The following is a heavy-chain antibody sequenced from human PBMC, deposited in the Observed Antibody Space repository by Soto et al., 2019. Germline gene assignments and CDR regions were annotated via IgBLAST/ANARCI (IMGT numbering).Heavy chain of an antibody. CDR2: IVPMFRTA. CDR1: GDTFTNYA. D-gene: IGHD4-17*01. V-gene: IGHV1-69*01. Sequence: QVQLVQSGAEVRKPGSSVKVSCRTSGDTFTNYALSWLRQAPGQRLEWMGGIVPMFRTADYAEKFQGRITITADESTSTAYFELSSLTSDDTAVYYCARALEGTTVTNWFDPWGQGTPVTVSS. J-gene: IGHJ5*02. CDR3: ARALEGTTVTNWFDP.